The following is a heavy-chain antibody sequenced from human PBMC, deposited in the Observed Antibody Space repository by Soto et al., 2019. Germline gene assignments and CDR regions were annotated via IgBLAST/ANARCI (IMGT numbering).Heavy chain of an antibody. Sequence: GGSLRLSCKASGFDFSTYSMNWVRQAPGKGLEWISRINSDGTTTNYADSVKGRFTISRDNAKKTLYLQMNSLRDDDTAVYYCAGNYNNNAFDIWGQGTMVT. V-gene: IGHV3-74*01. D-gene: IGHD1-7*01. J-gene: IGHJ3*02. CDR2: INSDGTTT. CDR1: GFDFSTYS. CDR3: AGNYNNNAFDI.